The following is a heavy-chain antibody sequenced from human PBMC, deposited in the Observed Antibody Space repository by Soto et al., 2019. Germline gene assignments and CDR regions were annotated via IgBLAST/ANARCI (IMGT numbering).Heavy chain of an antibody. V-gene: IGHV1-46*03. CDR2: INPSGGST. CDR1: GYTFTSYY. D-gene: IGHD3-3*01. J-gene: IGHJ4*02. CDR3: AKSDQYYDFWSGYYRGVYYFDY. Sequence: ASVKVSCKASGYTFTSYYMHWVRQASGQGLEWMGIINPSGGSTSYAQKFQGRVTMTRDTSASTVYMELSSLRSEDTAVYYCAKSDQYYDFWSGYYRGVYYFDYWGQGTLVTVSS.